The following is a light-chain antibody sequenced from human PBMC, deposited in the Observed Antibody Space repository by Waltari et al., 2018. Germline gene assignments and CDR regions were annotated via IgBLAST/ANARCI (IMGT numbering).Light chain of an antibody. Sequence: QSAPTQPASVSGSPGQSITISCTGTSSDVGGYNYVSWYQQYPGKVPKLMIYDVGNRPSGVSNRFSGSKSGNTASLTISGLQAGDEADYYCSSYTSSSTYVFGTGTQVTVL. CDR3: SSYTSSSTYV. CDR2: DVG. J-gene: IGLJ1*01. CDR1: SSDVGGYNY. V-gene: IGLV2-14*01.